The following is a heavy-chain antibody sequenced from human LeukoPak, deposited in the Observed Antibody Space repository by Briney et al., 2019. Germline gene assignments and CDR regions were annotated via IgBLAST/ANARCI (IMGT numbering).Heavy chain of an antibody. V-gene: IGHV1-69*04. Sequence: SVKVSCKASGGTFSSYAISWVRQAPGQGLEWMGRIIPILGIANYAQKFQGRVTITADKSTSTAYMELRSLRSDDTAVYYCARDREDIVVVPAASDWFDPWGQGTLVTVSS. D-gene: IGHD2-2*01. CDR3: ARDREDIVVVPAASDWFDP. CDR1: GGTFSSYA. J-gene: IGHJ5*02. CDR2: IIPILGIA.